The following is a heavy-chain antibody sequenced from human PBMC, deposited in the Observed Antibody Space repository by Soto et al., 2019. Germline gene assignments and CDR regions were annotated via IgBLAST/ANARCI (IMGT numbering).Heavy chain of an antibody. V-gene: IGHV3-53*01. CDR3: ARDRIEAAGTPRFNYYYGMDV. J-gene: IGHJ6*02. CDR1: GFTFSSYS. CDR2: IYGGLTT. Sequence: GGSLRLSCAASGFTFSSYSMNWVRQAPGKGLEWVSVIYGGLTTSYADSVKGRFTISRDNSKNTVFLQMNSLRGEDTAVYYCARDRIEAAGTPRFNYYYGMDVWGQGTTVTVS. D-gene: IGHD6-13*01.